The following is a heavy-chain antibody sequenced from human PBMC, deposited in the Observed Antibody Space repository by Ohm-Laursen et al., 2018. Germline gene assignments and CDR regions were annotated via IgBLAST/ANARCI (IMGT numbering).Heavy chain of an antibody. CDR2: ISWNSGSI. Sequence: SLRLSCAASGFIFNDYAMHWVRLAPGKGLEWVSGISWNSGSIGYADSVKGRFTISRDNVKKSLYLQMNYLRTEDTAFYYCAKDTRLGESSLYGWYFDIWGRGTLVTVSS. CDR3: AKDTRLGESSLYGWYFDI. J-gene: IGHJ2*01. D-gene: IGHD3-16*02. V-gene: IGHV3-9*01. CDR1: GFIFNDYA.